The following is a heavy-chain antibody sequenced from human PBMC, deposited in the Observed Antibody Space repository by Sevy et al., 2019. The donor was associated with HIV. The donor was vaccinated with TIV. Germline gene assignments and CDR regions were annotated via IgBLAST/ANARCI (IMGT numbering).Heavy chain of an antibody. CDR3: ASTWEYYFSISGYFDY. CDR1: GHTLTELP. Sequence: ASVKVSCKFSGHTLTELPIHWVRQAPGKRLEWMGRFDPEDGERIYAQKFQGRVTMTEDTSTDIAYMELSSVRSEDTALYYCASTWEYYFSISGYFDYWGQGTLVTVSS. CDR2: FDPEDGER. V-gene: IGHV1-24*01. D-gene: IGHD3-22*01. J-gene: IGHJ4*02.